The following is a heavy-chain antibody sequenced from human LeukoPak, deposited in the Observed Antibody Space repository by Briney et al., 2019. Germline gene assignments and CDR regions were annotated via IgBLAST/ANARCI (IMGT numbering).Heavy chain of an antibody. CDR2: INHSGST. CDR1: GGSFSGYY. Sequence: SETLSLTCAVYGGSFSGYYWSWIRQPPGKGLEWIGEINHSGSTNYNPSLKSRVTISVDTSKNQFSLKLSSVTAADTAVYYCARIGDSSSSGSPFVYGTDVWGQGTTVTVSS. V-gene: IGHV4-34*01. CDR3: ARIGDSSSSGSPFVYGTDV. J-gene: IGHJ6*02. D-gene: IGHD6-6*01.